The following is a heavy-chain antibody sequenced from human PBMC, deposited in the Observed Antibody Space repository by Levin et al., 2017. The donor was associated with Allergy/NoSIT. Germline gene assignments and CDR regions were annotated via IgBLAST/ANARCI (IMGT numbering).Heavy chain of an antibody. J-gene: IGHJ4*02. V-gene: IGHV5-51*01. CDR3: ARQDSHFFDTSGHYLTNYYFDH. CDR1: GYNFANYW. D-gene: IGHD3-22*01. Sequence: PGESLKISCKGSGYNFANYWIGWVRQMPGKGLEWMGIIFPGDSDTRYSPSFQGQVTFSADKSINTAYLQWSSLKPSDSAIFYCARQDSHFFDTSGHYLTNYYFDHWGQGTLVTVSS. CDR2: IFPGDSDT.